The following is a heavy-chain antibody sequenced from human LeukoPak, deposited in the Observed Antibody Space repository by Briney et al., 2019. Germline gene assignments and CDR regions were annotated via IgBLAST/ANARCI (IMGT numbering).Heavy chain of an antibody. CDR3: ARQVPATILGYFDY. Sequence: SETLSLTRAVYGGSFSGYYWSWIRQPPGKGLEWIGEINHSGSTNYNPSLKSRVTISVDTSKNQFSLKLSSVTAADTAVYYCARQVPATILGYFDYWGQGTLVTVSS. J-gene: IGHJ4*02. CDR2: INHSGST. V-gene: IGHV4-34*01. D-gene: IGHD2-2*02. CDR1: GGSFSGYY.